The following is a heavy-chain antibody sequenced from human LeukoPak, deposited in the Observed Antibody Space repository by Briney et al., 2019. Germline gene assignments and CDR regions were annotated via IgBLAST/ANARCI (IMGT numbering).Heavy chain of an antibody. CDR3: ARDYIVVVTAWDGFDY. J-gene: IGHJ4*02. Sequence: GASVKVSCKASGDTFTSYGISWVRQAPGQGLEWMGWISAYNGNTNYAQKLQGKVTMTTDTSTSTAYMELRSLRSDDTAVYYCARDYIVVVTAWDGFDYWGQGTLVTVSS. CDR2: ISAYNGNT. D-gene: IGHD2-21*02. CDR1: GDTFTSYG. V-gene: IGHV1-18*01.